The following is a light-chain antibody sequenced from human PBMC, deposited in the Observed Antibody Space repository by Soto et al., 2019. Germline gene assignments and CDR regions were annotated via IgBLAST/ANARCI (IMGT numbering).Light chain of an antibody. CDR3: QQYGSSGRT. CDR2: GAS. Sequence: EIVLTQSPGTLSLSPGERATLSCRTSQSVSSNYLAWYQQKPGQAPRLLIYGASSRATGIPDRFSGSGSGTDFTLTISRXEPEDFAVYYCQQYGSSGRTFGQGTKVDIK. J-gene: IGKJ1*01. V-gene: IGKV3-20*01. CDR1: QSVSSNY.